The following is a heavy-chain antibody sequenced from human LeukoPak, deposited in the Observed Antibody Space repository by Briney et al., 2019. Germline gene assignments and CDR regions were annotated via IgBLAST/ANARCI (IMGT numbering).Heavy chain of an antibody. V-gene: IGHV3-48*04. CDR3: ARGQGDFWSGSYYYYYMDV. CDR1: GFTFSSYS. D-gene: IGHD3-3*01. CDR2: ISGSSGTI. Sequence: GGSLRLSCAASGFTFSSYSMNWVRQAPGKGLEWVSYISGSSGTIYNADSVTGRFTISRDNAKNSLYLQMNSLRAEDTALYYCARGQGDFWSGSYYYYYMDVWGKGTTVTVSS. J-gene: IGHJ6*03.